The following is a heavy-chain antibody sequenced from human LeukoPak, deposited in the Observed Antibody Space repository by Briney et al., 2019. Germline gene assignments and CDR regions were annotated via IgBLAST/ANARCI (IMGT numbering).Heavy chain of an antibody. CDR3: ARVVIVVVPAALDV. CDR1: GGSFSGYY. J-gene: IGHJ6*04. D-gene: IGHD2-2*01. V-gene: IGHV4-34*01. CDR2: INHSEST. Sequence: PETLSLTCAVYGGSFSGYYWSWIRQPPGKRLEWIGEINHSESTNYNPSLKSRVTVSVDTSKNQFSLKLSSVTAADTAVYYCARVVIVVVPAALDVWGKGTTVTVSS.